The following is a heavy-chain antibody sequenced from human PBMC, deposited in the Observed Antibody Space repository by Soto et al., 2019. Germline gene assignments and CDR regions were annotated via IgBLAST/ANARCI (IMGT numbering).Heavy chain of an antibody. CDR3: ARNIWYYDILTGSYGMDV. CDR2: IIPKVGTT. CDR1: GGSFSTYG. J-gene: IGHJ6*02. D-gene: IGHD3-9*01. V-gene: IGHV1-69*05. Sequence: GASVKVSCKASGGSFSTYGINWVRLAPGQGLEWMGGIIPKVGTTNYAQKFRGRVTMTRDASTSTVYMELSSLRSEDTVVYYCARNIWYYDILTGSYGMDVWGQGTTVTVSS.